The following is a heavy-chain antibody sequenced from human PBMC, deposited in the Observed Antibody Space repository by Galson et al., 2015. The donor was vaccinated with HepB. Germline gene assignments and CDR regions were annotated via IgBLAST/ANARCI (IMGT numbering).Heavy chain of an antibody. Sequence: SLRLSCAASGFTFSSYAMHWVRQAPGKGLEWVAVISYDGSNKYYADSVKGRFTISRDNSKNTLYLQMNSLRAEDTAVYYCARDPAAAGDYWGQGTLVTVSS. CDR2: ISYDGSNK. J-gene: IGHJ4*02. CDR3: ARDPAAAGDY. CDR1: GFTFSSYA. D-gene: IGHD6-13*01. V-gene: IGHV3-30-3*01.